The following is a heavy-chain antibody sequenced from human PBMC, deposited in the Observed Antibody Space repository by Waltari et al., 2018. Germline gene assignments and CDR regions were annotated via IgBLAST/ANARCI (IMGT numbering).Heavy chain of an antibody. D-gene: IGHD2-8*01. CDR3: ARLXGFCSTGVCSXHYAMDV. V-gene: IGHV4-39*01. CDR2: FYYTGNT. Sequence: QLQLXESGPGLVKPSETLSLRXSVSGGSISXTSHSWXWIRPPPGEGLELIGTFYYTGNTYYNPSFXSRVTISTXTSKXLFXLRLXXVXAADAAIXXXARLXGFCSTGVCSXHYAMDVXGQGTTVTVXS. CDR1: GGSISXTSHS. J-gene: IGHJ6*02.